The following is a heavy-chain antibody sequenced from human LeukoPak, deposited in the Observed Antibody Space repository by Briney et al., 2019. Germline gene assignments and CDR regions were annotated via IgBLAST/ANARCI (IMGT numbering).Heavy chain of an antibody. CDR2: ISSSSSYI. Sequence: AGGSLRLSCAASGFTFSSYSMNWVRQAPGKGLEWVSSISSSSSYIYYADSVKGRFTISRDNSKNTLYLQMNSLRAEDTAVYYCAKDSMYGDYDYRTYFDYWGQGTPVTVSS. V-gene: IGHV3-21*04. J-gene: IGHJ4*02. CDR1: GFTFSSYS. CDR3: AKDSMYGDYDYRTYFDY. D-gene: IGHD4-17*01.